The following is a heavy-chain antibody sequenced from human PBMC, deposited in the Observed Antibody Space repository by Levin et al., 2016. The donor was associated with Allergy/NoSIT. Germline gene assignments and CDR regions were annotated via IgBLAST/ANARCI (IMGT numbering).Heavy chain of an antibody. CDR3: ARTFSGYIDQ. Sequence: SQTLSLTCAISGDSVSSNSAAWNWIRQSPSRGLEWLGRTYYRSKWHYHYAVSMRSRITINPDTSKNQFSLQLNSVTPDDTAVYYCARTFSGYIDQWGQGTLVTVSS. V-gene: IGHV6-1*01. J-gene: IGHJ4*02. CDR2: TYYRSKWHY. D-gene: IGHD3-9*01. CDR1: GDSVSSNSAA.